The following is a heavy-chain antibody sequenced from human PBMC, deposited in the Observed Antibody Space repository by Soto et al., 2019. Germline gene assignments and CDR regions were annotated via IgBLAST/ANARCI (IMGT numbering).Heavy chain of an antibody. CDR1: GGTFRAYA. CDR3: ATNNRASYHFDY. Sequence: SVKVSCKASGGTFRAYAISWVRQAPGQGLEWMGGIIPLFGTTNYAQRFQDRVTITADDSTRTASMELSSLRSEDTAVYYCATNNRASYHFDYWGQGTPVTVSS. J-gene: IGHJ4*02. V-gene: IGHV1-69*13. D-gene: IGHD3-16*02. CDR2: IIPLFGTT.